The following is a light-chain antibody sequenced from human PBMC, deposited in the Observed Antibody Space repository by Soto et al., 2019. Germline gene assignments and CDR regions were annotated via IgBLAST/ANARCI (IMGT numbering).Light chain of an antibody. CDR1: QTISNT. CDR3: QYYNNWLGT. V-gene: IGKV3-15*01. Sequence: EVVKTQSPATLSVSPGERVTLSCRANQTISNTLAWYQQKPGQAPRLLIYAASTRATGVPARFSGSGSGTEFTLTISSLQSEDFTIYYCQYYNNWLGTFGGGTKV. CDR2: AAS. J-gene: IGKJ4*01.